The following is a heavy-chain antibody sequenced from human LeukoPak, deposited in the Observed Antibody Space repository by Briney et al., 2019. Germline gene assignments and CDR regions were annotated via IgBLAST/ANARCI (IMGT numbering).Heavy chain of an antibody. J-gene: IGHJ3*02. CDR2: ISYDGSNK. V-gene: IGHV3-30*18. CDR1: GFTFSSYG. CDR3: AKTIYGGTYRDAFDI. Sequence: PGGSLRLSCAASGFTFSSYGMHWVRQAPGKGLEWVAVISYDGSNKYYADSVKGRFTISRDNSKNTLYLQMNSLRAEDTAVYYCAKTIYGGTYRDAFDIWGQGTMVTVSS. D-gene: IGHD4-23*01.